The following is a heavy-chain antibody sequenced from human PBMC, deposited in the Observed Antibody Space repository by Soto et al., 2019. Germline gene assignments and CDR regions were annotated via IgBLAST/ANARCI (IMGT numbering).Heavy chain of an antibody. CDR1: GFPFTGYA. D-gene: IGHD6-19*01. CDR3: ARAVAVPADFDY. J-gene: IGHJ4*02. CDR2: INAGNGNT. Sequence: QVQLVQSGAEEKKPGASVKVSCKASGFPFTGYAMHWVRQAPRQRLEWMGWINAGNGNTKYSQKFQGRVTITRDTSASTAYMDLSSLRSEDTAVYYCARAVAVPADFDYWGQGTLVTVSS. V-gene: IGHV1-3*05.